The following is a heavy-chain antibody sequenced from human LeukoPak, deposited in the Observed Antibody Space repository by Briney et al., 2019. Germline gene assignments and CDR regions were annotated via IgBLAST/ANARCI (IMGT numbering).Heavy chain of an antibody. Sequence: PSETLSLTCTVSGGSISSYYWSWIRQPPGKGLEWIGYIYTSGSTNYNPSLKSRVTTSVDTSKNQFSLKLSSVTAADPAVYYCAERKTGKAAAFSFAYWGQEPLVTVP. CDR1: GGSISSYY. CDR3: AERKTGKAAAFSFAY. CDR2: IYTSGST. D-gene: IGHD6-13*01. J-gene: IGHJ4*02. V-gene: IGHV4-4*09.